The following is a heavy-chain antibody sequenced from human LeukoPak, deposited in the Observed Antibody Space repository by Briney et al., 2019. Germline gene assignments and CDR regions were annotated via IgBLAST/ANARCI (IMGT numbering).Heavy chain of an antibody. Sequence: APVKVSCKSPGYTPTDFNIHWVRQAPGQGLEWMGWINPNSGGTDFAQNFQGRVTITRDTSISTAYMELRGLRTDDTAVYYCARGINWFDPWGQGTLVTVSS. CDR2: INPNSGGT. D-gene: IGHD3-10*01. CDR3: ARGINWFDP. CDR1: GYTPTDFN. J-gene: IGHJ5*02. V-gene: IGHV1-2*02.